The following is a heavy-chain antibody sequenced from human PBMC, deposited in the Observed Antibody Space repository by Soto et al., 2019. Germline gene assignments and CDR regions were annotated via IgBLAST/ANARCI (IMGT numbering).Heavy chain of an antibody. V-gene: IGHV4-31*03. CDR1: GGSISSGGYY. J-gene: IGHJ4*02. D-gene: IGHD3-22*01. CDR2: IYYSGST. Sequence: SETLSLTCTVSGGSISSGGYYWSWIRHHPGKGLEWIGYIYYSGSTYYNPSLKSRVTISVDTSKNQFSLKLSSVTAADTAVYYCASSRRPDYYDSSGYLYYWGQGTLVTVSS. CDR3: ASSRRPDYYDSSGYLYY.